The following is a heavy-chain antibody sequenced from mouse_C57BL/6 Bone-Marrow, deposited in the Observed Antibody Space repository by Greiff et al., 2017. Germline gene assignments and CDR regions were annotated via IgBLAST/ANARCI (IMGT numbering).Heavy chain of an antibody. D-gene: IGHD2-4*01. CDR2: IYPRSGST. J-gene: IGHJ2*01. V-gene: IGHV1-81*01. Sequence: VQLHQSGAELARPGASVKLSCKASGYTFTSYGISWVKQRTGQGLEWIGEIYPRSGSTYYNEKFKGKATLTADKSSSTAYMELRSLTSEDSAVYFVERGAIYYDYYYCDYWGRGTTPTVSS. CDR1: GYTFTSYG. CDR3: ERGAIYYDYYYCDY.